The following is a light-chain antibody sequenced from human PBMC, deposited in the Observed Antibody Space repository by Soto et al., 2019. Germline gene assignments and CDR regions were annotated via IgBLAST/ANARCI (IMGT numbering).Light chain of an antibody. CDR3: SSFTNSGTWV. J-gene: IGLJ3*02. V-gene: IGLV2-14*03. Sequence: QSVLTQPASVSGSPGQSITISCTGTSSDVGAYNHVSWYQQHPGKVPKVVIYEVNNRPSGVSNRFSASKSGNTASLTISGLQAEDEATYYCSSFTNSGTWVFGGGTKLT. CDR2: EVN. CDR1: SSDVGAYNH.